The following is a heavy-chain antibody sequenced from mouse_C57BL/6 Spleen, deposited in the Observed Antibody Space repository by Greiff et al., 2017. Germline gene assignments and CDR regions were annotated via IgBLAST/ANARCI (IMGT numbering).Heavy chain of an antibody. Sequence: QVQLQQSGAELVRPGASVTLSCKASGYTFTDYEMHWVKQTPVHGLEWIGAIDPETGGTAYNQKFKGKAILTADKSSSTAYMELRSLTSEDSAVYYCTRSHYGSSYHWYFDVWGTGTTVTVSS. CDR1: GYTFTDYE. D-gene: IGHD1-1*01. CDR2: IDPETGGT. J-gene: IGHJ1*03. CDR3: TRSHYGSSYHWYFDV. V-gene: IGHV1-15*01.